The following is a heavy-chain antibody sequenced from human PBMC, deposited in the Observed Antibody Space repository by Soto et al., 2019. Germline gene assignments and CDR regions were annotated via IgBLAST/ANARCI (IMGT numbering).Heavy chain of an antibody. Sequence: GGSLRLSCAASGFTFSSYGMHWVRQAPGKGLEWVAVISYDGSNKYYADSVKGRFTISRDNSKNTLYLQMNSLRAEDTAVYYCAKDRLKLRFSMDVWGQGTTVTVSS. CDR2: ISYDGSNK. V-gene: IGHV3-30*18. D-gene: IGHD3-3*01. CDR3: AKDRLKLRFSMDV. CDR1: GFTFSSYG. J-gene: IGHJ6*02.